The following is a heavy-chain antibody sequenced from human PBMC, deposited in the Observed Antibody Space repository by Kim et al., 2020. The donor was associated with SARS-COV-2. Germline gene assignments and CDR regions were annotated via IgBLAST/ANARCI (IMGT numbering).Heavy chain of an antibody. D-gene: IGHD3-22*01. Sequence: SGPMLVKPTQTLTLTCTFSGFSLSASGMSVSWIRQPPGKALEWLARIDWDDDKYYNTSLKTRLTISKDTSKSQVVLTMTNMDPVDTATFYCARMQGTGYYYAFDYWGQGILVTVSS. J-gene: IGHJ4*02. CDR3: ARMQGTGYYYAFDY. CDR2: IDWDDDK. V-gene: IGHV2-70*11. CDR1: GFSLSASGMS.